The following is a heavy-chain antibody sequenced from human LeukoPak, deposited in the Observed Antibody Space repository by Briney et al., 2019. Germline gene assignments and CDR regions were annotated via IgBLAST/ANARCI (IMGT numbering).Heavy chain of an antibody. CDR3: ARQSASWIQLWLGHFDY. Sequence: WVRQAPGKGLEWIGSIYYSGSTYYNPSLKSRVTISVDTSKNQFSLKLSSVTAADTAVYYCARQSASWIQLWLGHFDYWGQGTLVTVSS. D-gene: IGHD5-18*01. CDR2: IYYSGST. V-gene: IGHV4-39*01. J-gene: IGHJ4*02.